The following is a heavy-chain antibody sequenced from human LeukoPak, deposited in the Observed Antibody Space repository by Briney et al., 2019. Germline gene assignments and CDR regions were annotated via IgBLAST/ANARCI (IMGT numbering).Heavy chain of an antibody. D-gene: IGHD6-6*01. V-gene: IGHV1-69*13. CDR2: IIPIFGTA. CDR3: ARLDEYSSSSRYYGMDV. CDR1: GGTFSSYG. J-gene: IGHJ6*02. Sequence: GASVKVSCKASGGTFSSYGISWVRQAPGQGLEWMGGIIPIFGTANYAQKFQGRVTITADESTSTAYMELSSLRSEDTDVYYCARLDEYSSSSRYYGMDVWGQGTTVTVSS.